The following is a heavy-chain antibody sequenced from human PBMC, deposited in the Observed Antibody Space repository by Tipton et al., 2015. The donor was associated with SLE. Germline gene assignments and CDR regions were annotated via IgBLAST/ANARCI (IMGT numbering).Heavy chain of an antibody. CDR1: GYTLTDYY. CDR3: ARGKMPVRGAVSGWLDP. D-gene: IGHD3-10*01. CDR2: INPNSGGT. Sequence: QVQLVQSGAEVKKPGASVKVSCKASGYTLTDYYMHWVRQAPGQGLEWLGWINPNSGGTNYAQKFQDRVTMTRDTSISTAYMELSSLRSDDTAVYYCARGKMPVRGAVSGWLDPWGQGTLVTVSS. V-gene: IGHV1-2*02. J-gene: IGHJ5*02.